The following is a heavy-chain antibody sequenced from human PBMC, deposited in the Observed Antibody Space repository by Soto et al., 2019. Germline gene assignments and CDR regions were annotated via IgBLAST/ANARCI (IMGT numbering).Heavy chain of an antibody. V-gene: IGHV1-18*04. J-gene: IGHJ4*02. Sequence: QVQLVQSGAEMKKPGASVKVSCKASGYTFTTYGISWVRQAPGQGLEWMGWISAYNGNTHYAQKLQGRVTMTTDTSTSTAYVELRSLRADDTDVYYCAREHFPATYDSCDYWGQGTLVTVSS. D-gene: IGHD2-2*01. CDR3: AREHFPATYDSCDY. CDR2: ISAYNGNT. CDR1: GYTFTTYG.